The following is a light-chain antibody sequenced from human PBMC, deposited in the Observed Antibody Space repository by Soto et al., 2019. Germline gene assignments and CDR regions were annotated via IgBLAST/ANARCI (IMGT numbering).Light chain of an antibody. J-gene: IGKJ4*01. CDR2: GAS. CDR1: QSVSSN. CDR3: QQYNTWHPLT. Sequence: EIVMTQSPATLSVSPGERATLSCRASQSVSSNLAWYQQKPGQAPRLLIYGASTRATGIPARFSGSGSRTEFTLTISSLHSKDFVVYYCQQYNTWHPLTFGGGTKVDIX. V-gene: IGKV3-15*01.